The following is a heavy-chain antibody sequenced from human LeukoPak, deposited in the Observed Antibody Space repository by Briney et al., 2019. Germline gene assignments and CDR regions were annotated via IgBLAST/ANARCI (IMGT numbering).Heavy chain of an antibody. CDR3: ARERRHSYGPIDY. V-gene: IGHV4-34*01. D-gene: IGHD5-18*01. J-gene: IGHJ4*02. CDR2: INHSGST. CDR1: GGSFSGYY. Sequence: PSETLSLTCAVYGGSFSGYYWSWIRQPPGKGLEWIGEINHSGSTNYNPSLKGRVTISVDTSKNQFSLKLSSVTAADTAVYYCARERRHSYGPIDYWGQGTLVTVSS.